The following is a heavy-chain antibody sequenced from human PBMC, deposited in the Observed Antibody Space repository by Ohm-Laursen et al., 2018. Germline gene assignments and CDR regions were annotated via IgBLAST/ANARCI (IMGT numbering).Heavy chain of an antibody. V-gene: IGHV4-59*13. CDR2: INYSGNT. CDR1: GDSINNYY. J-gene: IGHJ6*01. CDR3: ARDRIAYCTSTSCDNFGLDV. D-gene: IGHD2-2*01. Sequence: TLSLTCTVSGDSINNYYWSWIRQPPGRGLEWIGYINYSGNTKYNPSLKSRVTISVDTSKNQFSLKLTSVTAADTAVYYCARDRIAYCTSTSCDNFGLDVWGQGTTVTVSS.